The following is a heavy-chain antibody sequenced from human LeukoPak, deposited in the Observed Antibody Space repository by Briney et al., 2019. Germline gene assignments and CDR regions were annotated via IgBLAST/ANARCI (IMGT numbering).Heavy chain of an antibody. V-gene: IGHV3-7*01. CDR2: IKQDGSEK. J-gene: IGHJ5*02. Sequence: GGSLRLSCAASGFTFSSYWMSWVRQAPGKGLEWVANIKQDGSEKYYVDSVKGRFTISRDNAKNSLYLQMNSLRAGDTAVYYCARASVGSSSWFNWFDPWGQGTLVTVSS. CDR1: GFTFSSYW. D-gene: IGHD6-13*01. CDR3: ARASVGSSSWFNWFDP.